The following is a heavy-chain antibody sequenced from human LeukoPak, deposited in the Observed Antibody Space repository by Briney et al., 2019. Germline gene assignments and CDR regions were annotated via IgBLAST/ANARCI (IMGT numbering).Heavy chain of an antibody. CDR1: NYSISTDYY. Sequence: SETLSLTCSVSNYSISTDYYWGWIRQPPGQGLEWIGTMYHSGSTYYNPSLKSRVTISVDTSKNQFSLRLSSVTAADTAVYYCAREPQTRPLVVAGTRGARYFDYWGQGTLVTVSS. J-gene: IGHJ4*02. V-gene: IGHV4-38-2*02. CDR2: MYHSGST. D-gene: IGHD6-19*01. CDR3: AREPQTRPLVVAGTRGARYFDY.